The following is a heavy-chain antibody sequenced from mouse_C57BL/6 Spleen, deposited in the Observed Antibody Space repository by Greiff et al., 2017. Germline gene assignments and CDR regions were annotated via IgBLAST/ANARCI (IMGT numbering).Heavy chain of an antibody. CDR3: ARWDDYDGGFAY. CDR1: GYAFSSYW. V-gene: IGHV1-80*01. J-gene: IGHJ3*01. CDR2: IYPGEGDT. D-gene: IGHD2-4*01. Sequence: VQLQESGAELVKPGASVKISCKASGYAFSSYWMNWVKQRPGKGLEWIGQIYPGEGDTNYNGKFKGKATLTADKSSSTAYMQLSSLTSEDSAVSFCARWDDYDGGFAYWGQGTLVTVSA.